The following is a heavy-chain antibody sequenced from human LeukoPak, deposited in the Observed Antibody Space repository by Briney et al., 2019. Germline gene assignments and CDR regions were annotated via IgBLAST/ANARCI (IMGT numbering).Heavy chain of an antibody. Sequence: GGSLSLSCAASGFTFSRYDMHWVRQAPGKGLQWVAVISFDGGNEIYADSVKGRFTISRDNSKNTLSLEMNSLRAEDTAVYYCAKAGYFDYWGQGTLVTVSS. V-gene: IGHV3-30-3*01. D-gene: IGHD7-27*01. J-gene: IGHJ4*02. CDR1: GFTFSRYD. CDR3: AKAGYFDY. CDR2: ISFDGGNE.